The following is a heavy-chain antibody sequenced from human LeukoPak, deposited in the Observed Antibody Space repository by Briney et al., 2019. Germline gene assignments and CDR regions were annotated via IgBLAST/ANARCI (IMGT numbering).Heavy chain of an antibody. V-gene: IGHV3-7*03. CDR3: ARSLRGYSYGS. CDR1: GFTFSNYW. Sequence: GGSLRLSCAASGFTFSNYWMSWVRQAPGKGLEWVANIKQDGSEKYYVDSVKGRFTISGDNAKNSLYLQMNSMRAEDTAVYYCARSLRGYSYGSGGQGTLVTVSS. D-gene: IGHD5-18*01. J-gene: IGHJ4*02. CDR2: IKQDGSEK.